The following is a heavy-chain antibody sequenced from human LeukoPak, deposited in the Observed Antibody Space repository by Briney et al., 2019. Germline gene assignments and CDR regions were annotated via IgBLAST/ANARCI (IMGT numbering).Heavy chain of an antibody. CDR1: GGYISSYY. D-gene: IGHD1-1*01. CDR2: ISTSGST. Sequence: SETLSLTCSVSGGYISSYYWSWIRQPAGKVLESIGHISTSGSTNYNPSLKSRVTMSVDTSKNQFSLKLSPVTAADTAVYYCARVNSYYYYYMDVWGKGTTVTVSS. V-gene: IGHV4-4*07. CDR3: ARVNSYYYYYMDV. J-gene: IGHJ6*03.